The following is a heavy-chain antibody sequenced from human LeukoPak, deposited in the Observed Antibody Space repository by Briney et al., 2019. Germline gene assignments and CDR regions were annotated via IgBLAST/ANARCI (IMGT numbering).Heavy chain of an antibody. CDR1: GGTFSSYA. J-gene: IGHJ6*03. CDR3: ARGVGEIAAAMSYYYYMDV. V-gene: IGHV1-69*05. Sequence: SVKVSCKASGGTFSSYAISWVRQAPGQGLEWMGRIIPIFGTANYAQKFQGRVTITTDESTSTAYMELSSLRSEDTAVYYCARGVGEIAAAMSYYYYMDVWGKGTTVTVPS. CDR2: IIPIFGTA. D-gene: IGHD6-13*01.